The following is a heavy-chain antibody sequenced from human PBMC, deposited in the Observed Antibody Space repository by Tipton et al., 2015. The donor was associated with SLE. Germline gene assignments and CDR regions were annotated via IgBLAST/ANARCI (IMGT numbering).Heavy chain of an antibody. CDR1: GGSFSGYS. J-gene: IGHJ4*02. Sequence: TLSLTCTVYGGSFSGYSWSWIRQPPGKGLEWIGEINQSGSTNYNPSLKSRVTISVDTSKNQFSLKLSSVTAADTAVYYCARTSSYYFDTSGYDFWGQGTLVTVSS. CDR3: ARTSSYYFDTSGYDF. D-gene: IGHD3-22*01. V-gene: IGHV4-34*01. CDR2: INQSGST.